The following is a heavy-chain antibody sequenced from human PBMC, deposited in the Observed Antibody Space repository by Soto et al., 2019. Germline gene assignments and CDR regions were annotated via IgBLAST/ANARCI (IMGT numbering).Heavy chain of an antibody. Sequence: PGGSQRLSSAASGLTFSSYDMHWVRQATGKGLEWVSAIGTAGDTYYPGSVKGRFTISRSNAKNSLYLQMNSLRAGDTAVYYCARGRPLLGVSPYTLFDYWGQGTLVTVSS. CDR3: ARGRPLLGVSPYTLFDY. CDR1: GLTFSSYD. CDR2: IGTAGDT. J-gene: IGHJ4*02. V-gene: IGHV3-13*01. D-gene: IGHD3-3*01.